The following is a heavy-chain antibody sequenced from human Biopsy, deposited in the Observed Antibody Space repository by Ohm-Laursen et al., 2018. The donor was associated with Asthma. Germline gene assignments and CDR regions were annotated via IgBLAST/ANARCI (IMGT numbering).Heavy chain of an antibody. V-gene: IGHV3-7*01. CDR1: GFTFSSYW. Sequence: SLRLSCAASGFTFSSYWMSWVRQAPGKGLEWVANIKKDGSEKYYVDSVKGRFTISRDNAKNSLYLHMNSLRAEDTAVYYCARGGYCSSPTCPWGRYATDVWGQATTVTVSS. D-gene: IGHD2-2*01. CDR3: ARGGYCSSPTCPWGRYATDV. CDR2: IKKDGSEK. J-gene: IGHJ6*02.